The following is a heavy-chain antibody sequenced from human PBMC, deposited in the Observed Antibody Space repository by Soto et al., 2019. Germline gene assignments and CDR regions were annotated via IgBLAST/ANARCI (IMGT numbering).Heavy chain of an antibody. CDR2: ISAYNGNT. J-gene: IGHJ6*03. D-gene: IGHD2-2*01. Sequence: QVQLVQSGAEVKKPGASVKVSCKASGYTFTSYGISWVRQAPGQGLEWMGWISAYNGNTNYAQKLQGRVTMTTDTSTSTAYMELRSLRSDETAVYYCARDGGTYCSSTSCYYYYYMDVWGKGTTVTVSS. CDR1: GYTFTSYG. CDR3: ARDGGTYCSSTSCYYYYYMDV. V-gene: IGHV1-18*01.